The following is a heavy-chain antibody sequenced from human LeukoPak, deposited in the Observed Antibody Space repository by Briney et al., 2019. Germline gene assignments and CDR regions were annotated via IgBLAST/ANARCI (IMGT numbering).Heavy chain of an antibody. CDR1: GFTFSSYA. V-gene: IGHV3-23*01. D-gene: IGHD2-15*01. J-gene: IGHJ6*02. CDR3: AGCRGGSCYSRGKYGVDV. Sequence: PGGSLRLSCAASGFTFSSYAMNWVRQAPGKGLECVSFISTSGDFTYYVASVKGRFTVSRDNSKNTLYLQMNSLRADDTAVYYCAGCRGGSCYSRGKYGVDVWGQGTTVIVSS. CDR2: ISTSGDFT.